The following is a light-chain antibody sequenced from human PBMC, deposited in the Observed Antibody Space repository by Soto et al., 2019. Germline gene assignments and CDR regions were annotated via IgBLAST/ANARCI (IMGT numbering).Light chain of an antibody. CDR2: DNN. J-gene: IGLJ2*01. V-gene: IGLV1-51*01. Sequence: QSVLTQPPSVSAAPGQKVTISCSGSSSNIGNNYVSWYQQLPGTAPKLLIYDNNKRPSGIPDRFSGSKSGTSGTLDITGLQTWDEADYYCATWDHSLTGEGFGGGTQLTVL. CDR1: SSNIGNNY. CDR3: ATWDHSLTGEG.